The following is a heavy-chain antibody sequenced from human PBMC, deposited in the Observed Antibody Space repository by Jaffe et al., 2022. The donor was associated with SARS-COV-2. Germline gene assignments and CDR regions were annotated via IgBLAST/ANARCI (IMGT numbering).Heavy chain of an antibody. CDR3: AREQVVAARDYYYYGMDV. Sequence: QVQLVESGGGVVQPGRSLRLSCAASGFTFSSYAMHWVRQAPGKGLEWVAVISYDGSNKYYADSVKGRFTISRDNSKNTLYLQMNSLRAEDTAVYYCAREQVVAARDYYYYGMDVWGQGTTVTVSS. CDR1: GFTFSSYA. CDR2: ISYDGSNK. V-gene: IGHV3-30-3*01. J-gene: IGHJ6*02. D-gene: IGHD2-15*01.